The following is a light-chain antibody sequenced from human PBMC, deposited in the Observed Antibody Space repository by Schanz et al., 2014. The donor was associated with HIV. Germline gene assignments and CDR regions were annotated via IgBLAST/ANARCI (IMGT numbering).Light chain of an antibody. Sequence: EIVMTQSPATLSVSPGERATLSCRASQSVNTNLAWYQQKPGQAPRLLIFGASNIATGIPYRFSGSGSGTDFTLTISRLEPEDFAVYYCQHFGDSRGTFGGGTKG. CDR2: GAS. V-gene: IGKV3-20*01. CDR1: QSVNTN. CDR3: QHFGDSRGT. J-gene: IGKJ4*02.